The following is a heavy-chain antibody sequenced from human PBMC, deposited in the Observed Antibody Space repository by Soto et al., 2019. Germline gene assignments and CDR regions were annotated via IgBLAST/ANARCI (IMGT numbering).Heavy chain of an antibody. Sequence: PSETLSLTCAVYGGSFSGYYWSWIRHPPGKGLEWIGEINHSGSTNYNPSLKSRVTISVDTSKNQFSLKLSSVTAADTAVYYSARGGKVLRYFDWLSQGYFDYWGQGTLVTV. D-gene: IGHD3-9*01. CDR3: ARGGKVLRYFDWLSQGYFDY. CDR2: INHSGST. CDR1: GGSFSGYY. V-gene: IGHV4-34*01. J-gene: IGHJ4*02.